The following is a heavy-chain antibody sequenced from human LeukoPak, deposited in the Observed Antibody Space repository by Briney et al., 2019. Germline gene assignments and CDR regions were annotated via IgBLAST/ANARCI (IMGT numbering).Heavy chain of an antibody. CDR2: IWYDGSNK. Sequence: GGSLRLSCAASGFTFSSYGMHWVRQAPGKGLEWVAVIWYDGSNKYYAVSVKGRFTISRDNSKNTLYLQMNSLRAEDTAVYYCVRASYYDSTGYVKDNFDYWGQGTLVTVSS. V-gene: IGHV3-33*01. CDR3: VRASYYDSTGYVKDNFDY. CDR1: GFTFSSYG. D-gene: IGHD3-22*01. J-gene: IGHJ4*02.